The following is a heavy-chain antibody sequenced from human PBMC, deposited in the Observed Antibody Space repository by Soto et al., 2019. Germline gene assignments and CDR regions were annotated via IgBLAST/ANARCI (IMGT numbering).Heavy chain of an antibody. D-gene: IGHD5-12*01. CDR2: ISPDNGNT. CDR1: GYTFTIYG. V-gene: IGHV1-18*01. J-gene: IGHJ6*02. CDR3: ARALGYSGYAGMDV. Sequence: QVQLVQSGGEGKKPGASVKVSCKASGYTFTIYGINWVRQAPGQGLEWMGWISPDNGNTNYAQKLQGRVTMTTDTSTSTAYMELRSLRSEATAVYYCARALGYSGYAGMDVWGQGTTVTVSS.